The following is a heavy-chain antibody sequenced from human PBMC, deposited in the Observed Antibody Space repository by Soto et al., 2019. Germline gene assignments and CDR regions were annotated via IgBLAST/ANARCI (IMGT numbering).Heavy chain of an antibody. CDR2: IKQDGSEK. J-gene: IGHJ4*02. V-gene: IGHV3-7*01. Sequence: GGSLRLSCAASGFTFSSYWMSWVRQAPGKGLEWVANIKQDGSEKYYVDSVKGRFTISRDNAKNSLYLQMNSLRAEDTAVYYCARDFRAITFGGVIVSFDYWGQGTLVTVSS. CDR3: ARDFRAITFGGVIVSFDY. CDR1: GFTFSSYW. D-gene: IGHD3-16*02.